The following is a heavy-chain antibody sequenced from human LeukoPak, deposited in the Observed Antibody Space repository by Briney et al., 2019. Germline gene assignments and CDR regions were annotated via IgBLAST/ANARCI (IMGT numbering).Heavy chain of an antibody. CDR1: GFTFSSYS. Sequence: GGSLRLSCAASGFTFSSYSMNWVRQAPGKGLEWVSSISSSSGSIYYADSVKGRFTISRDNAKNSVYLQMNSLRAEDTAVYYCARDSAGNDYWGQGTLVTVSS. V-gene: IGHV3-21*01. D-gene: IGHD6-13*01. CDR3: ARDSAGNDY. J-gene: IGHJ4*02. CDR2: ISSSSGSI.